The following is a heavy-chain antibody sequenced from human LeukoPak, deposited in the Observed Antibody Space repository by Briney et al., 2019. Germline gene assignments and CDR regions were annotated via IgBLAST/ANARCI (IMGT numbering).Heavy chain of an antibody. V-gene: IGHV3-48*01. CDR3: ASSPREAVADY. J-gene: IGHJ4*02. Sequence: GGSLRLSCAASGFTFSSYGMTWVRQAPGKGLEWVSYISSSSSTIYYADSVKGRFTISRDNSKNTLYLQMNSLRAEDTAVYYCASSPREAVADYWGQGTLVTVSS. CDR1: GFTFSSYG. D-gene: IGHD6-19*01. CDR2: ISSSSSTI.